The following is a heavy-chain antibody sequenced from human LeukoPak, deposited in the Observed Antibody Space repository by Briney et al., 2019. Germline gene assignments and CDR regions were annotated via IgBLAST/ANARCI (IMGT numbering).Heavy chain of an antibody. V-gene: IGHV3-7*03. CDR2: IKQDESER. J-gene: IGHJ4*02. Sequence: PGGSLRLSCAASGFTFSDYWMHWVRQAPGKGLEWVANIKQDESERYYVDPVKGRFTISRDNTRNSLYLQMNSLRVEDTAVYYCARGSSFGAYWGQGTLVTVSS. CDR3: ARGSSFGAY. CDR1: GFTFSDYW. D-gene: IGHD3-3*01.